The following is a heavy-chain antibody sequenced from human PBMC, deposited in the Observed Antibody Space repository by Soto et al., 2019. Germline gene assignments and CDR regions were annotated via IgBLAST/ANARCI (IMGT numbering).Heavy chain of an antibody. CDR2: ISGSGGST. D-gene: IGHD2-15*01. Sequence: EVQLLESGGGLVQPGGSLRLSCAASGFTFSSYAMSWVRQAPGKGLEWVSAISGSGGSTYYADSVKGRFTISRDNSKNTQYLQMNSLRAEDTAVYYCAKDSGYCSGGSYLYYYYGMDVWGQGTTVTVSS. J-gene: IGHJ6*02. CDR1: GFTFSSYA. CDR3: AKDSGYCSGGSYLYYYYGMDV. V-gene: IGHV3-23*01.